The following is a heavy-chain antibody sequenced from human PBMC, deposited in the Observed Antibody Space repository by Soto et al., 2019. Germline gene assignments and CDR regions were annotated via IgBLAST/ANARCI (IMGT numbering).Heavy chain of an antibody. J-gene: IGHJ3*02. D-gene: IGHD2-2*01. CDR1: GVTFSRQD. Sequence: GASVKVSCKASGVTFSRQDMRWVRQAPGQGLEWMGGIIPNSGGTNYAQKFQGWVTMTRDTSISTAYMELSRLRSDDTAVYYCARELVVVPAANDAFDIWGQGTMVTVSS. CDR2: IIPNSGGT. V-gene: IGHV1-2*04. CDR3: ARELVVVPAANDAFDI.